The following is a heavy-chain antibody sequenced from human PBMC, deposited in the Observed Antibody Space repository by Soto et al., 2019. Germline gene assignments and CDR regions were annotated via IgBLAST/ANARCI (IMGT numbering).Heavy chain of an antibody. CDR3: AISCYSYCYAHYYYYSMDV. Sequence: GGSLRLSCAASGFTFSSYWMSWARQAPGKGLEWVANIKQDGSEKYYVDSVKGRFTISRDNAKNSLYLQMNSLRAEDTAVYYCAISCYSYCYAHYYYYSMDVWGKGTTVTVSS. V-gene: IGHV3-7*01. CDR1: GFTFSSYW. CDR2: IKQDGSEK. D-gene: IGHD5-18*01. J-gene: IGHJ6*03.